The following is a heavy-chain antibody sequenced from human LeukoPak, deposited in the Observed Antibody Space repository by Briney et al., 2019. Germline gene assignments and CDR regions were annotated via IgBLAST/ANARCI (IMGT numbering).Heavy chain of an antibody. CDR1: GGSLSGYY. J-gene: IGHJ4*02. CDR3: ARARRDYGRSFGY. CDR2: INHSGST. Sequence: PSETLSLTCAVSGGSLSGYYWTWIRQPPGKGLEWIGEINHSGSTNYNPSLKSRVTISVDTSRKQLFLRLSSVTAADTAMYYCARARRDYGRSFGYWGQGTLVTVSS. V-gene: IGHV4-34*01. D-gene: IGHD4-17*01.